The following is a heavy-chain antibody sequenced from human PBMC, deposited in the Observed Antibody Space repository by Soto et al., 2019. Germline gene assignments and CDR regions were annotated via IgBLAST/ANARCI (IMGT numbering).Heavy chain of an antibody. Sequence: PGGSLRLSCATSGFTFRSYWMTWVRQAPGKGPEWVANIKPDGSEKQYVDSVKGRFTVSRDNAKKSLDLQMNSLRVEDTAVYYCARAEDYDFWSGPPKYFDNWGQGTQVTVLL. V-gene: IGHV3-7*03. J-gene: IGHJ4*02. CDR1: GFTFRSYW. CDR2: IKPDGSEK. D-gene: IGHD3-3*01. CDR3: ARAEDYDFWSGPPKYFDN.